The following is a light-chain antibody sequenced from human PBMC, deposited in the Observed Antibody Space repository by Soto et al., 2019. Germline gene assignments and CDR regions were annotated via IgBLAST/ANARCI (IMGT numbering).Light chain of an antibody. Sequence: QSVLTQPPSVSATPGQKVTISCSGSSSNIGNNYVSWYQQLPGTAPKLLIHENNKRPSGIPDRFSASKSGTSATLGITGLQTGDEADYYCGTWDSNLSAVVFGGGTKVTVL. CDR2: ENN. J-gene: IGLJ2*01. CDR3: GTWDSNLSAVV. V-gene: IGLV1-51*02. CDR1: SSNIGNNY.